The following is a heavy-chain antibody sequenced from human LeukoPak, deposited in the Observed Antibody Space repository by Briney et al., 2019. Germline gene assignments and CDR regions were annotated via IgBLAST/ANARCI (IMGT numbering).Heavy chain of an antibody. CDR3: ARRGGGGETSATADRWLSHYFDS. Sequence: GESLKISCKGSGYSFTSYWISWVRQMPGKGLEWMGRIDPSDSYNNYSPSFQGHVTISADKSISTVYLQWRSLKASDTAIYYWARRGGGGETSATADRWLSHYFDSWGQGTLVIVSS. V-gene: IGHV5-10-1*01. CDR2: IDPSDSYN. J-gene: IGHJ4*02. CDR1: GYSFTSYW. D-gene: IGHD3-16*01.